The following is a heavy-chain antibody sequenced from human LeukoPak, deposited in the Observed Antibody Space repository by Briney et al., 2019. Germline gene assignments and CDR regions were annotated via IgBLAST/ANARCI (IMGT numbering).Heavy chain of an antibody. J-gene: IGHJ4*02. V-gene: IGHV4-39*07. CDR3: ARVWAEWSPYFDY. D-gene: IGHD3-3*01. Sequence: SETLSLTCTVSGGSISSSTYYWGWIRQPPGKGLEWTGSIFYPGSTYYNLSLKSRVTISVDTSKNQFSLKLSSVTAADTAVYYCARVWAEWSPYFDYWGQGTLVTVSS. CDR1: GGSISSSTYY. CDR2: IFYPGST.